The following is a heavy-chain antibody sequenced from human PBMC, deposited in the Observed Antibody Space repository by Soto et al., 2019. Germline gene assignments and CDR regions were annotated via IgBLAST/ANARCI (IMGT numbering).Heavy chain of an antibody. CDR3: ARDPPRYYYDSSGSGY. D-gene: IGHD3-22*01. Sequence: PGGSLRLSCAASGFTFSSYSMNWVHQAPGKGLEWVSYISSSSSTIYYADSVKGRFTISRDNAKNSLYLQMNSLRDEDTAVYYCARDPPRYYYDSSGSGYWGQGTLVTVSS. V-gene: IGHV3-48*02. J-gene: IGHJ4*02. CDR1: GFTFSSYS. CDR2: ISSSSSTI.